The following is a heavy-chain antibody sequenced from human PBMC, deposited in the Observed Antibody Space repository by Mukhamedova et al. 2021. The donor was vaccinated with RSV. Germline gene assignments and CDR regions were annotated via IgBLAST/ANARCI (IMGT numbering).Heavy chain of an antibody. V-gene: IGHV3-30*03. CDR3: ARDPYYDSSGYYWDF. J-gene: IGHJ4*02. Sequence: VRQAPGTGLEWVAVISYDGSNRYYADSVKGRFTISRDNSKNTLYVQMNSLRPEDTAVYYCARDPYYDSSGYYWDFWGQGTLVTV. D-gene: IGHD3-22*01. CDR2: ISYDGSNR.